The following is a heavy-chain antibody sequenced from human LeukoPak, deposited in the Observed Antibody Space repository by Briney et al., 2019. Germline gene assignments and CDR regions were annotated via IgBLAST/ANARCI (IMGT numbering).Heavy chain of an antibody. CDR1: GFTFSSYS. V-gene: IGHV3-21*01. CDR3: ARDRRSGRSGGSCYSSFDY. D-gene: IGHD2-15*01. Sequence: GGSLRLSCAASGFTFSSYSMNWVRQAPGKGLEWVSSISSSSSYIYYADSVKGRFTISRDNAKNSLYLQMNSLRAEDTAVYYCARDRRSGRSGGSCYSSFDYWGQGTLVTVSS. J-gene: IGHJ4*02. CDR2: ISSSSSYI.